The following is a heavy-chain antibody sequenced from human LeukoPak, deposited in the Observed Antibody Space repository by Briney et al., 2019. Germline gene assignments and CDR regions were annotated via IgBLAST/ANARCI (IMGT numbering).Heavy chain of an antibody. J-gene: IGHJ5*01. CDR3: ASSAEKLGIKFDS. Sequence: SETLSLTCTVSSGSITNYYSSWIRHPPGRGLEWIVYISNRGNTNNNTSLKSRVTTSVDTSKNQFSLKLSSVAAADTAVYYCASSAEKLGIKFDSWGQGTLVTVSS. D-gene: IGHD7-27*01. CDR1: SGSITNYY. CDR2: ISNRGNT. V-gene: IGHV4-59*08.